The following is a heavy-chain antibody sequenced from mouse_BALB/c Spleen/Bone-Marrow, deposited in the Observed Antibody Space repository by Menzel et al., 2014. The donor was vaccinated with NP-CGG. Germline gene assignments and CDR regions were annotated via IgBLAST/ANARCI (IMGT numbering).Heavy chain of an antibody. V-gene: IGHV5-9-3*01. D-gene: IGHD4-1*01. CDR1: RFTFSNYA. Sequence: EVQLEESGGGLVKPGGSLKLSCAASRFTFSNYAMPWVRQTPEKRLEWVATISSGGSYTYYPDSVKGRFTISRGNAQNTLYLQMSSLRSEDTAMYFCARQENWALDYWGQGTTLPVTS. CDR2: ISSGGSYT. J-gene: IGHJ2*01. CDR3: ARQENWALDY.